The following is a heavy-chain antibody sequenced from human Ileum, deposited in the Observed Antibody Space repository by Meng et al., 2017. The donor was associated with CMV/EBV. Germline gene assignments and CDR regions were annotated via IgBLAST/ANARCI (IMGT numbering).Heavy chain of an antibody. V-gene: IGHV3-15*01. Sequence: GESLKISCAASGFTFNKAWMSWVRQAPGKGLEWVGRIKAKPDGGTTDYAAPVKGRFTISRDDSKNILFLQMNSLKTEDTALYYCTTDAGVAARTVFDYWGQGSLVTVSS. CDR2: IKAKPDGGTT. CDR3: TTDAGVAARTVFDY. CDR1: GFTFNKAW. D-gene: IGHD6-25*01. J-gene: IGHJ4*02.